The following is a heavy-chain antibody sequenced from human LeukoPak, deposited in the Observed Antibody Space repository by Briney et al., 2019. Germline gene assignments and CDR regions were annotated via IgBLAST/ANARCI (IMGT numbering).Heavy chain of an antibody. CDR2: VFGNGIT. CDR3: AKVSRGYCRGGTCYYYYGLDV. CDR1: GFTFSTYA. D-gene: IGHD2-15*01. J-gene: IGHJ6*02. Sequence: QPGGSLRLSCAASGFTFSTYAMSWVRQAPGKGLEWVSSVFGNGITYYADSVKGRFTISRDNSKNTLYLQTNSLRAEDTAVYYCAKVSRGYCRGGTCYYYYGLDVWGQGTMVTVSS. V-gene: IGHV3-23*01.